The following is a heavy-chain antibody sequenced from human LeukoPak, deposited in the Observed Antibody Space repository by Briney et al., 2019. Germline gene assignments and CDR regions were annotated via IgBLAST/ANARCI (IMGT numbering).Heavy chain of an antibody. V-gene: IGHV3-23*01. Sequence: PGGSLRLSCAASGFTVSSNYMSWVRQAPGKGLEWVPAISGSGGSTYYADSVKGRFTISRDNSKNTLYLQMNSLRAEDTAVYYCAKVSATQYYFDYWGQGTLVTVSS. CDR2: ISGSGGST. J-gene: IGHJ4*02. D-gene: IGHD1-1*01. CDR3: AKVSATQYYFDY. CDR1: GFTVSSNY.